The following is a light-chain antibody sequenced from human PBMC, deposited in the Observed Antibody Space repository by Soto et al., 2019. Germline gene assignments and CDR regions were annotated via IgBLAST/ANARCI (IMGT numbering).Light chain of an antibody. CDR1: QSVSSSY. CDR3: QQYGSSPMYT. Sequence: EIVLTQSPGTLSLSPGERATLSCRASQSVSSSYLAWYQQKTGQAPRLLIYGASGRATGIPDRFSGSGSGTDFTLTISSLEPEDFAVYYCQQYGSSPMYTFGQGTKLEIK. J-gene: IGKJ2*01. CDR2: GAS. V-gene: IGKV3-20*01.